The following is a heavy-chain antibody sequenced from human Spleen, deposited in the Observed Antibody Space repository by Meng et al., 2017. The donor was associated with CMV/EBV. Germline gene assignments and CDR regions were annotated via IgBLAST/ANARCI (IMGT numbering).Heavy chain of an antibody. J-gene: IGHJ3*02. CDR2: IYSDGST. V-gene: IGHV3-53*01. D-gene: IGHD2-2*01. CDR3: ARDLGYCSGTNCWFDTFDI. CDR1: GFTVSSNY. Sequence: GESLKISCAASGFTVSSNYMSWVRQAPGKGLEWVSVIYSDGSTYYADSVKGRFTISRDNSKNTLYIHMNSLRAEDTAVYYCARDLGYCSGTNCWFDTFDIWGQGTMVTVSS.